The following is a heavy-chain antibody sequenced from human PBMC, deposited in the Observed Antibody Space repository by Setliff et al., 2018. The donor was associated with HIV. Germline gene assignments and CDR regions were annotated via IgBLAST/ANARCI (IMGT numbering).Heavy chain of an antibody. CDR1: GGSISSGVYS. J-gene: IGHJ4*02. Sequence: PSETLSLTCAVSGGSISSGVYSWNWIRQPPGKGLEWIGYIYHSGITYYNPSLKSRVTISVDTSKNQFSLRLSSVTAADTAVYYCARRSGWSLDYWGQGTLVTVSS. CDR3: ARRSGWSLDY. CDR2: IYHSGIT. D-gene: IGHD6-19*01. V-gene: IGHV4-30-2*05.